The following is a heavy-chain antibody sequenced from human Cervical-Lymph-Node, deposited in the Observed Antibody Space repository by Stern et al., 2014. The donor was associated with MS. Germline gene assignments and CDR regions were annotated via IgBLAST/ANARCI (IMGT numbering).Heavy chain of an antibody. CDR1: GFSLSDAW. CDR3: TTDRLEVAGPQFQH. CDR2: IKGKSDGGTT. D-gene: IGHD6-19*01. Sequence: DVHLVESGGDLVKPGGSLRLSCAASGFSLSDAWMSWVRQAPGKGLAWVGRIKGKSDGGTTDYAAPVKGRFTISRDESKNTLYLQTNSLKTEDTAVYFCTTDRLEVAGPQFQHWGQGTLVTVSS. J-gene: IGHJ1*01. V-gene: IGHV3-15*01.